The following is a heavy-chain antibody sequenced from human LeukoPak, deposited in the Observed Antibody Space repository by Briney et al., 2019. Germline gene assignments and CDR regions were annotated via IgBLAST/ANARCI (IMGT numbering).Heavy chain of an antibody. D-gene: IGHD1-26*01. CDR3: AKDGYRIVGATCDY. J-gene: IGHJ4*02. V-gene: IGHV3-23*01. CDR2: ISGSGGST. CDR1: GFTFSSYA. Sequence: GGSLRLSCAASGFTFSSYAMSWVRQAPGKGLEWVSAISGSGGSTYYADSVKGRFTTSRDNSKNTLYLQMNSLRAEDTAVYYCAKDGYRIVGATCDYWGQGTLVTVSS.